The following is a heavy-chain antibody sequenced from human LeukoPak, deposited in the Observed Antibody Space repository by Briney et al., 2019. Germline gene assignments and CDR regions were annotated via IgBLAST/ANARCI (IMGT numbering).Heavy chain of an antibody. Sequence: SETLSLTCAVYGESFSGYYWSWIRQPPGKGLEWIGEINHSGRTNHNPPLKSRVTIPVDTSKHQFSLKLSSVTGADTAVYYCARRIMITFGGVIVGDWFDPWGQGTLVTVSS. CDR2: INHSGRT. V-gene: IGHV4-34*01. CDR3: ARRIMITFGGVIVGDWFDP. J-gene: IGHJ5*02. CDR1: GESFSGYY. D-gene: IGHD3-16*02.